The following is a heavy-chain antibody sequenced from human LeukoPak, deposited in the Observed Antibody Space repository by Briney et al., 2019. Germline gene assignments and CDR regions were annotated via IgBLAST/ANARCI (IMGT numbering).Heavy chain of an antibody. CDR1: GGSISSYY. Sequence: SETLSLTCTVSGGSISSYYWGWIRQPPGKGLEWIGSIYYSGSTYYNPSLKSRVTISVDTSKNQFSLKLSSVTAADTAVYYCARHAQKLWSPQNWFDPWGQGTLVTVSS. J-gene: IGHJ5*02. CDR3: ARHAQKLWSPQNWFDP. D-gene: IGHD4-11*01. V-gene: IGHV4-39*01. CDR2: IYYSGST.